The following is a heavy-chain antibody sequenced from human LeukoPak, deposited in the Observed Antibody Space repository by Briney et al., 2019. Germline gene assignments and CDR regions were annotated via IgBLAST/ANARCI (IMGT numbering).Heavy chain of an antibody. CDR3: SYYDSSGYYKSFDY. V-gene: IGHV1-69*13. J-gene: IGHJ4*02. D-gene: IGHD3-22*01. CDR1: GGTFSSYA. CDR2: IIPIFGTA. Sequence: TVKVSCKASGGTFSSYAISWVRQAPGQGLEWMGGIIPIFGTANYAQKFQGRVTITADESTSTAYMELSSLRSEDTAVYYCSYYDSSGYYKSFDYWGQGTLVTVSS.